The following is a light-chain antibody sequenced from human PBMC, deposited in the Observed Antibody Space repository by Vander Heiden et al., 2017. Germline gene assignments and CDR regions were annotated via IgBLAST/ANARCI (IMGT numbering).Light chain of an antibody. J-gene: IGKJ1*01. CDR2: GAS. V-gene: IGKV3-15*01. CDR3: QQYNTWPT. Sequence: EIVMTQSPATLSVSPGERPTLSCRASQSISSNLAWYQQKPGQAPRLLNYGASTRATGIPARFSGSGSGTEFTLTISSLQSEDFAVYYCQQYNTWPTFGQGTKVEIK. CDR1: QSISSN.